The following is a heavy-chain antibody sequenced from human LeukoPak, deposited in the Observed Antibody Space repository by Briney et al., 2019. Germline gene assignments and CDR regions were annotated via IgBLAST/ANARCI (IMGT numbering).Heavy chain of an antibody. CDR1: TSTVSNHW. V-gene: IGHV3-7*01. D-gene: IGHD2-2*03. Sequence: GGSLTLSCAASTSTVSNHWMTWVRQAAGKGREWVAIIKQDGNEKYCVDSVKGGFTIYREKAKNSLYLQMDSLRAEDTAVYYWVSEWISYIYWGQGTLVTVSS. J-gene: IGHJ4*02. CDR2: IKQDGNEK. CDR3: VSEWISYIY.